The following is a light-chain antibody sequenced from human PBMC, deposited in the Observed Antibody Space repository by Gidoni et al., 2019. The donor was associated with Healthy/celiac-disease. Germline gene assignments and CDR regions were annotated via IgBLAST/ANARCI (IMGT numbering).Light chain of an antibody. CDR1: SSDIGGYNY. Sequence: QSALTQPASVSGSPGQSITIYCTGTSSDIGGYNYVSWYQQYPGTAPQLMIYEVSNRPSGVSNRFSGSKSGNTASLTISGLQAEDEADYYCCSYTSRSTAVFGGGTKLTVL. J-gene: IGLJ3*02. CDR2: EVS. V-gene: IGLV2-14*01. CDR3: CSYTSRSTAV.